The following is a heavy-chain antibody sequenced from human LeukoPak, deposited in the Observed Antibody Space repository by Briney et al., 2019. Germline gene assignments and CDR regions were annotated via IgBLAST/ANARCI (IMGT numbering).Heavy chain of an antibody. D-gene: IGHD3-22*01. J-gene: IGHJ2*01. CDR2: IHPVDSDT. CDR3: ARLGDGDYCDSKAFDL. V-gene: IGHV5-51*01. CDR1: GYRFTRYW. Sequence: GESLNISCKVSGYRFTRYWIGWVRQTPGRGLEWMGIIHPVDSDTTYRPSFEGHVTMSADRSTSTAYLQWGSLEPSDTAVYYCARLGDGDYCDSKAFDLWGRGTLVIVSS.